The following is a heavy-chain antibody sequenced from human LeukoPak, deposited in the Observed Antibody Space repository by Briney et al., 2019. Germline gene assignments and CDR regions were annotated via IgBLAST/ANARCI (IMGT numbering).Heavy chain of an antibody. V-gene: IGHV3-48*04. CDR3: VRALDY. Sequence: GGSLRLSCAASGFTFSSSAMNWVRQAPGEGLEWVSYITSSSTTLYYTDSVKGRFTISRDNAKNSLYLQMNSLKAEDTAVYYCVRALDYWGQGTLVTVSS. CDR2: ITSSSTTL. CDR1: GFTFSSSA. J-gene: IGHJ4*02.